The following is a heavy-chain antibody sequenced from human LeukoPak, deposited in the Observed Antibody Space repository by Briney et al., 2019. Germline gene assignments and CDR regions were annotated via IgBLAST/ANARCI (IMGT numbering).Heavy chain of an antibody. CDR3: ATQDYGDYYY. J-gene: IGHJ4*02. V-gene: IGHV1-69*04. CDR1: GGTFSSYA. Sequence: SVKVSCKASGGTFSSYAISWVRQAPGQGLEWMGRIIPILGIANYAQKFRGRVTITADKSTSTAYMELSSLRSEDTAVYYCATQDYGDYYYWGQGTLVTVSS. CDR2: IIPILGIA. D-gene: IGHD4-17*01.